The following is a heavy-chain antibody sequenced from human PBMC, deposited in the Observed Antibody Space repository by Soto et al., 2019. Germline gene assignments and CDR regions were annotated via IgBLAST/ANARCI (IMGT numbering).Heavy chain of an antibody. CDR3: ARGEGSTFTSFHFGY. V-gene: IGHV1-3*04. D-gene: IGHD2-2*01. CDR2: INTGNGYT. CDR1: GYTFSSYA. J-gene: IGHJ4*02. Sequence: ASVKVSCKASGYTFSSYAMHWVRQAPGQRLEWMGWINTGNGYTRYSQKFQGRVTITRDTSASTAYMELSSLSSEDTAVYYCARGEGSTFTSFHFGYWGQGTLVTVSS.